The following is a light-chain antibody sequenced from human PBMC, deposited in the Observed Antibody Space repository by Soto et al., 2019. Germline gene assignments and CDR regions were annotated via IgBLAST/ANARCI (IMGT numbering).Light chain of an antibody. CDR3: QQYSSDPYT. CDR2: KAS. V-gene: IGKV1-5*03. J-gene: IGKJ2*01. Sequence: DIQMTQSPSTLSASVGDRVTITCRASQSISSWLAWYQQKPGKAPKLLIYKASSLESGVPSRFRGSGSGTEFTLTISRLQPDDFATYYCQQYSSDPYTFGQGTKLEIK. CDR1: QSISSW.